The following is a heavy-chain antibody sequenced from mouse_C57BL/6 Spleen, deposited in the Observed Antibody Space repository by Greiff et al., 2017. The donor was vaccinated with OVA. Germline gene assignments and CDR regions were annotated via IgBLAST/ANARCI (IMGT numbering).Heavy chain of an antibody. J-gene: IGHJ2*01. CDR2: IDPENGDT. D-gene: IGHD1-1*01. CDR1: GFNIKDDY. Sequence: VQLQQSGAELVRPGASVKLSCTASGFNIKDDYMHWVKQRPEQGLEWIGWIDPENGDTEYASKFQGKATITADTSSNTAYLQLSSLTSEDTAVYYCTFNYYYGSRDYGGQGTTLTVSS. CDR3: TFNYYYGSRDY. V-gene: IGHV14-4*01.